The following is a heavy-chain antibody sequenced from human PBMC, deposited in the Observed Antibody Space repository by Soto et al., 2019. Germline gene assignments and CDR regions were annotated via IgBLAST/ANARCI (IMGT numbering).Heavy chain of an antibody. Sequence: KASETLSLTCFVYGGSFSGYYWSWIRQPPGKGLAWIGEINHSGSTNYYPSLKSRVTISVDTSKNQFSLKLSSVTAADTNDYYCAKTGFTFIRGVIRGNDYHGIGVQNQETTGTASS. CDR1: GGSFSGYY. CDR3: AKTGFTFIRGVIRGNDYHGIGV. CDR2: INHSGST. J-gene: IGHJ6*02. V-gene: IGHV4-34*01. D-gene: IGHD3-10*01.